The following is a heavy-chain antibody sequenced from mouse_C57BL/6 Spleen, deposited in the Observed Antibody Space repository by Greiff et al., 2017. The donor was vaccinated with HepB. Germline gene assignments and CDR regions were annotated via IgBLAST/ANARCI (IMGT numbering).Heavy chain of an antibody. CDR1: GFAFSSSW. D-gene: IGHD1-1*01. CDR2: IYPGDGDT. Sequence: VQLQQSGPELVKPGASVKISCKVSGFAFSSSWMNWVKQRPGKGLEWIGRIYPGDGDTNYNGKFKGKATLTAAKSSSTANMQLSSLTSEDSAVYFCARGTTVVATRYAMDYWGQGTSVTVSS. V-gene: IGHV1-82*01. CDR3: ARGTTVVATRYAMDY. J-gene: IGHJ4*01.